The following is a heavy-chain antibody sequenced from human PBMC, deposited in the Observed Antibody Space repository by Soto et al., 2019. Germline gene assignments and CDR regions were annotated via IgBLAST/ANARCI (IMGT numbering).Heavy chain of an antibody. J-gene: IGHJ6*02. CDR2: INPKSGGT. CDR1: GYSFSDYH. Sequence: ASVKVSSKASGYSFSDYHIHWVRQAPGQGLEWLGRINPKSGGTSSAQKFQGWVTMTRDTSISTAYMELTRLRSDDTAVYFCARGHSTDCSNGVCSFFYNHEMDVWGQGTTVTVSS. V-gene: IGHV1-2*04. CDR3: ARGHSTDCSNGVCSFFYNHEMDV. D-gene: IGHD2-8*01.